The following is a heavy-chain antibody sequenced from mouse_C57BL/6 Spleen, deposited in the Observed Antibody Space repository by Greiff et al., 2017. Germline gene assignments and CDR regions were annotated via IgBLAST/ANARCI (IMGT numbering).Heavy chain of an antibody. D-gene: IGHD1-2*01. CDR1: GYTFTSYW. CDR3: AREWITTAPDYYAMDC. J-gene: IGHJ4*01. V-gene: IGHV1-7*01. CDR2: INPGSGYT. Sequence: QVQLQQSGAELVKPGASVKLSCKASGYTFTSYWMHWVKQRPGQGLEWIGYINPGSGYTKYNQKFKDKATLTADKSSSTAYLQLSSLTYEDSAVYYCAREWITTAPDYYAMDCWGQGTSVTVSS.